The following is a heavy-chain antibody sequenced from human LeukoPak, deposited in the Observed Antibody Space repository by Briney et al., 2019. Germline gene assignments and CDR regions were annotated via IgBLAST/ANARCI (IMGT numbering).Heavy chain of an antibody. J-gene: IGHJ4*02. Sequence: GGSLRLSCAASVFTFSSYSMNWIRQAPGKGLEGVSSISSSSIYIYYADSVKGRYTISRDNAKNSLYLQMNSLRAEDTAVYYCARDKQWLVRTSRGFFDYWGQGTLVTVSS. CDR3: ARDKQWLVRTSRGFFDY. D-gene: IGHD6-19*01. V-gene: IGHV3-21*01. CDR1: VFTFSSYS. CDR2: ISSSSIYI.